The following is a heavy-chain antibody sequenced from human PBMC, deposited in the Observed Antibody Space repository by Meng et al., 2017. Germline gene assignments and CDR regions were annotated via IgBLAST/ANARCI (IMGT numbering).Heavy chain of an antibody. D-gene: IGHD1-7*01. CDR1: GFTFSSYA. J-gene: IGHJ4*02. CDR2: ISYDGSNK. CDR3: AREVRNYDDY. Sequence: GESLKISCAASGFTFSSYAMHWVRQAPGKGLEWVAVISYDGSNKYYADSVKGRFTISRDNSKNTLYLQMNSLRAEDTAVYYCAREVRNYDDYWGQGTLVTVSS. V-gene: IGHV3-30*01.